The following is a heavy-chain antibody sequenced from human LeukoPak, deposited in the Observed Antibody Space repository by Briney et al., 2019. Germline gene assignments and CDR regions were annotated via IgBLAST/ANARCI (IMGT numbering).Heavy chain of an antibody. Sequence: ASVKVSCKASGGTFSSYATSWVRQAPGQGLEWMGRIIPILGIANYAQKFQGRVTITADKSTSTAYMELSSLRSEDTAVYYCARARDGYNVFDYWGQGTLVTVSS. D-gene: IGHD5-24*01. CDR2: IIPILGIA. V-gene: IGHV1-69*04. CDR1: GGTFSSYA. J-gene: IGHJ4*02. CDR3: ARARDGYNVFDY.